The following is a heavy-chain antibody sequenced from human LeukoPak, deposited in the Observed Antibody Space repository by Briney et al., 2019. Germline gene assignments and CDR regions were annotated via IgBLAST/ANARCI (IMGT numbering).Heavy chain of an antibody. CDR2: ISHDGSNK. D-gene: IGHD5-18*01. Sequence: PPGGSLRLSCAASGFTFSSYGIHWVRQAPGKGLEWVAAISHDGSNKYSADSVKGRFTISRDNSKNTLYLQMNSLRADDTAVYYCAGLDAAMPDAFDIWGQGTTVTVSS. CDR1: GFTFSSYG. J-gene: IGHJ3*02. CDR3: AGLDAAMPDAFDI. V-gene: IGHV3-30*19.